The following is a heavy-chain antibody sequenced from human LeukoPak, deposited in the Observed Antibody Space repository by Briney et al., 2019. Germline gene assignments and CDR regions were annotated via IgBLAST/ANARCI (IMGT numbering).Heavy chain of an antibody. CDR3: AGANSGYYREDSYFDS. Sequence: PSETLSLTCTVSGDSISSDGYYWSWIRQPPGKGLEWIGYIYHSGTTYYNPSLKSRVTISVDRSKNQFSLKLSSVTAADTAVFYCAGANSGYYREDSYFDSWGQGTLVTVSS. CDR1: GDSISSDGYY. V-gene: IGHV4-30-2*01. J-gene: IGHJ4*02. D-gene: IGHD5-12*01. CDR2: IYHSGTT.